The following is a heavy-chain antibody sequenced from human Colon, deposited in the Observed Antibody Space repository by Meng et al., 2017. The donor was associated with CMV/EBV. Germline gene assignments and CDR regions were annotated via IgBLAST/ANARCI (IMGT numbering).Heavy chain of an antibody. Sequence: LSLTCATSGFTFSNYKMNWVRQAPGQGLEWVASISNSGFYINYADSVKGRFTISRDNAKNLLSLQLNSLRAEDTAVYYCARDLYKTSVPNWGQGTLVTVSS. D-gene: IGHD4-17*01. V-gene: IGHV3-21*01. CDR3: ARDLYKTSVPN. CDR2: ISNSGFYI. CDR1: GFTFSNYK. J-gene: IGHJ4*02.